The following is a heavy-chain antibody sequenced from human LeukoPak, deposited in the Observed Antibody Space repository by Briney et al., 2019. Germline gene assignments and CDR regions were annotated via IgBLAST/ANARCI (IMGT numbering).Heavy chain of an antibody. V-gene: IGHV3-23*01. CDR2: ISGSGGST. CDR1: GFTFSSYA. D-gene: IGHD6-13*01. Sequence: PGGSLRLSCAASGFTFSSYAMSWVRQTPVKGLEWVSVISGSGGSTYYANSVKGRFTISRDNSKNTLYLQMNSLRAEDTAVYYCAKSSGSSSFYRSYYFDYWGQGTLVTVSS. CDR3: AKSSGSSSFYRSYYFDY. J-gene: IGHJ4*02.